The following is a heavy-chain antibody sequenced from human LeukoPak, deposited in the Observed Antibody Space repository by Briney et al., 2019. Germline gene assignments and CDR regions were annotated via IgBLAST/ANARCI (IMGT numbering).Heavy chain of an antibody. CDR3: AKNIGGLDY. CDR1: GFTFSSYG. Sequence: PGGSLRLSCAASGFTFSSYGMSWVRQAPGKGLEWVSAIINNGGSTYYADSVKGRFTISRDNSKDTLYLQMNSLRAEDTAIYYCAKNIGGLDYWGQGTLATVSS. CDR2: IINNGGST. V-gene: IGHV3-23*01. D-gene: IGHD3-10*01. J-gene: IGHJ4*02.